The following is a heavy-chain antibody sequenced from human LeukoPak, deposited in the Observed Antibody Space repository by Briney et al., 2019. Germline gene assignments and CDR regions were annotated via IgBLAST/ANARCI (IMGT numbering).Heavy chain of an antibody. Sequence: RASETLSLTCTVSGGSISSYYWSWIRQPPGKGLEWIGYIYYSGSTNYNPSLKSRVTISVDTFKNQFSLKLSSVTAADTAVYYCARGELLWFGELSGYGMDVWGQGTTVTVSS. CDR3: ARGELLWFGELSGYGMDV. V-gene: IGHV4-59*01. CDR1: GGSISSYY. J-gene: IGHJ6*02. CDR2: IYYSGST. D-gene: IGHD3-10*01.